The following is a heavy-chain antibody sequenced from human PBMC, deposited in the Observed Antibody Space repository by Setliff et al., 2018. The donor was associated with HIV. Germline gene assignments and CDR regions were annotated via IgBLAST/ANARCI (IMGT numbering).Heavy chain of an antibody. Sequence: SETLSLTCAVSGGTMRSSGYSWTWIRQAPGKGLEWVGYIYYNGNAYYNPSLKSRVTISVDRSKNQFSLKLSSVTAADTAVYYCARRGDFFYYAMDVWGQGTTVTVS. CDR2: IYYNGNA. CDR1: GGTMRSSGYS. V-gene: IGHV4-30-2*01. CDR3: ARRGDFFYYAMDV. J-gene: IGHJ6*02.